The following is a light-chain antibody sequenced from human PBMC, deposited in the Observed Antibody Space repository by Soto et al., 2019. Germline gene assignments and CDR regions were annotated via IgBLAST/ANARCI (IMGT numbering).Light chain of an antibody. Sequence: IVGTQSAATLSLSPGERATLSCRASQSVSSNLAWYQQKPGQAPRLLIYGASTRATGIPARFSGSGSGTEFTLTISSLQSEDFAVYYCQQYNNWPPWTFGQGTKVDIK. CDR1: QSVSSN. CDR3: QQYNNWPPWT. CDR2: GAS. J-gene: IGKJ1*01. V-gene: IGKV3-15*01.